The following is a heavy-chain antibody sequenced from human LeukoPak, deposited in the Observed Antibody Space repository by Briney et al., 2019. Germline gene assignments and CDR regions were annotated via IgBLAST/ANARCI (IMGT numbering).Heavy chain of an antibody. CDR3: ARSEGANYYFDY. J-gene: IGHJ4*02. D-gene: IGHD1-26*01. V-gene: IGHV1-45*02. Sequence: ASVKVSCKASGYTFTYRYLHWVRQAPGQALEWMGWITPFNGNTNYAQKFQDRVTITRDRSMSTAYMELSSLRSEDTAMYYCARSEGANYYFDYWGQGTLVTVSS. CDR1: GYTFTYRY. CDR2: ITPFNGNT.